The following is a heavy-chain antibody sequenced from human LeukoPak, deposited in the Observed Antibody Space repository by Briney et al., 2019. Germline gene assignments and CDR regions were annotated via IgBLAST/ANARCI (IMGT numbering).Heavy chain of an antibody. J-gene: IGHJ4*02. Sequence: GESLKTSFKGSGYRFTSYWIAWVRQMPGKGLEWMGIIFPGDSDTTYSPSCQGQVTISVDTSISTAYLQWSSLKASDTAMYYCVGSQWRYYPTDYWGQGTLVTVSS. CDR1: GYRFTSYW. V-gene: IGHV5-51*01. CDR3: VGSQWRYYPTDY. CDR2: IFPGDSDT. D-gene: IGHD1-26*01.